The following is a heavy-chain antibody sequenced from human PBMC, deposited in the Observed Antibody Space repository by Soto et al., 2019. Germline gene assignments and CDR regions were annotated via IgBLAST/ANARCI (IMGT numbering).Heavy chain of an antibody. Sequence: PSETLSLTCTVSGGSISSYYWSWIRQPPGKGLEWIGYIYYSGSTNYNPSLKSRVTISVDTSKNQFSLKLSSVTAADTAVYYCASLPMITGRVGALDIWGQGTMVTVSS. CDR2: IYYSGST. CDR3: ASLPMITGRVGALDI. D-gene: IGHD3-16*01. J-gene: IGHJ3*02. CDR1: GGSISSYY. V-gene: IGHV4-59*08.